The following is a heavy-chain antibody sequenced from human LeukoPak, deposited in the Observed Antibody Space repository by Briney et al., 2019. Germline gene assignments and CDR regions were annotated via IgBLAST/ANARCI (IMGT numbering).Heavy chain of an antibody. Sequence: PSETLSLTCTVSGGSISSSSYYWGWIRQPPGKGLEWIGSIYYSGSTYYNPSLKSRVTISVDTSKNQFSLKLSSVTAADTAVYYCARGQSGHNGIAVAGTASNFDYWGQGTLVTVSS. D-gene: IGHD6-19*01. V-gene: IGHV4-39*01. CDR3: ARGQSGHNGIAVAGTASNFDY. CDR2: IYYSGST. CDR1: GGSISSSSYY. J-gene: IGHJ4*02.